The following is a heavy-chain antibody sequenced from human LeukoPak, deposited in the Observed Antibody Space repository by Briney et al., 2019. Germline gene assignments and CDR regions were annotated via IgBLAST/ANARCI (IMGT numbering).Heavy chain of an antibody. CDR1: GYTFTGYS. CDR2: INPNSGVT. J-gene: IGHJ5*02. D-gene: IGHD1-1*01. CDR3: ARDSQYQLPPYNWFDP. Sequence: GASVRVSWKASGYTFTGYSIHWLRQAPGQGLEWMGRINPNSGVTKYAQKFQGRVTMTRDTSTTTAYLELTSLRSDDTAVYYCARDSQYQLPPYNWFDPWGQRTLVTVSS. V-gene: IGHV1-2*02.